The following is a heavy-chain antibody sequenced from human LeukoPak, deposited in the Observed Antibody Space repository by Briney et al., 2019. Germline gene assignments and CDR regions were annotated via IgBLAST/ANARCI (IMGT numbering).Heavy chain of an antibody. V-gene: IGHV3-7*01. D-gene: IGHD1-26*01. Sequence: GGSLRLSCAASGFTFSSYWMNWVRQAPGKGLEWVANIKQDGSGKYYVDSVKGRFTISRDNAKNSLYLQMNSLRAEDTAVYYCARELGEVGATTDDFDYWGQGTLVTVSS. CDR3: ARELGEVGATTDDFDY. J-gene: IGHJ4*02. CDR1: GFTFSSYW. CDR2: IKQDGSGK.